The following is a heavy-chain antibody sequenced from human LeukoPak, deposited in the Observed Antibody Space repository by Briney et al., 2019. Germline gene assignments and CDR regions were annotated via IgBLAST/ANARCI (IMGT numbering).Heavy chain of an antibody. V-gene: IGHV3-9*01. CDR3: AKDISGYSTNYYFDY. CDR2: ISCNSGSI. Sequence: GGSLRLSCAASGFTFDDYAMHGVRQAPGKGLEGVSGISCNSGSIGYADSVKGRFTISRDKAKNSLYLQLNSLRAEDTALYYCAKDISGYSTNYYFDYWGQGTLVTVSS. CDR1: GFTFDDYA. J-gene: IGHJ4*02. D-gene: IGHD6-13*01.